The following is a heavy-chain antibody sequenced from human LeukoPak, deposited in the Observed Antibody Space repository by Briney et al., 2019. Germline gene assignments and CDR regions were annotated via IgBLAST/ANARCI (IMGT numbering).Heavy chain of an antibody. Sequence: SETLSLTCTVSGGSIRSSSYYWGWIRQPPGKGLEWIGSIYYSGRTYYNPSLKSRVTISVDTSKSQLSLKLSSVTAADTAVYYCARHDKNGGNLDAFDIWGQGTMVTVSS. J-gene: IGHJ3*02. CDR3: ARHDKNGGNLDAFDI. V-gene: IGHV4-39*01. CDR2: IYYSGRT. D-gene: IGHD4-23*01. CDR1: GGSIRSSSYY.